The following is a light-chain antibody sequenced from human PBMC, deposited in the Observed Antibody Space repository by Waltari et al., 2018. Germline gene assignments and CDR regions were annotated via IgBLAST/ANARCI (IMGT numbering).Light chain of an antibody. CDR1: QSSATD. J-gene: IGKJ4*01. Sequence: EVVMTQSPATLSVSPGERATLSCRASQSSATDLAWYQHKPGQAPRLLIYHASTRATAIPTRFRGSRSGTDFTLTISGLQSEDSAVYYCQQYNRWPPLTFGGGTKVEI. CDR3: QQYNRWPPLT. CDR2: HAS. V-gene: IGKV3D-15*01.